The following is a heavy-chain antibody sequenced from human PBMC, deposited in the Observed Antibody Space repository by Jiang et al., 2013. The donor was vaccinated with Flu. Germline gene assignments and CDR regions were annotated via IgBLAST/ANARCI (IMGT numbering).Heavy chain of an antibody. CDR1: GYSFPNYY. D-gene: IGHD6-19*01. CDR3: ARDRGWQWLIDY. Sequence: SVKVSCRASGYSFPNYYVHWVRQAPGQGLEWMGWINPNNGDTSYAQKFQGRVTLTRGTSISTAYMELRRLKSDDTAVYYCARDRGWQWLIDYWGQGSLVTVSS. V-gene: IGHV1-2*02. CDR2: INPNNGDT. J-gene: IGHJ4*02.